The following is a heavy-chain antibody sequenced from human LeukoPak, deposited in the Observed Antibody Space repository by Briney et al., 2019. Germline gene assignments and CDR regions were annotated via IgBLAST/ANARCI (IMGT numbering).Heavy chain of an antibody. CDR1: GFTFSSYA. Sequence: GGSLRLSCEVSGFTFSSYAMSWVRQAPGKGLEWVSSITGRGTTYYADSVKGRFTVSRENSKNTLYLQMNSLRAEYTAVYFCAKVPYDTRRYYIDYWGQGTLVTVSS. CDR3: AKVPYDTRRYYIDY. J-gene: IGHJ4*02. CDR2: ITGRGTT. V-gene: IGHV3-23*01. D-gene: IGHD3-3*01.